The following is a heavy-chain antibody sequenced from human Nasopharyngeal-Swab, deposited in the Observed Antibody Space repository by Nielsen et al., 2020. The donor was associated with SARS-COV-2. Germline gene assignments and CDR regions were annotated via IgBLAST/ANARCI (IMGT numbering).Heavy chain of an antibody. CDR3: AREIASYYYDSSGYYYPDYYYYGMDV. J-gene: IGHJ6*02. V-gene: IGHV4-4*07. Sequence: SETLSLTCTVSGGSISSYYWSWIRQPAGKGLEWIGRINTSGSTNYNPSLKSRVTMSVDTSKNQFSLKLSSVTAADTAVYYCAREIASYYYDSSGYYYPDYYYYGMDVWGQGTTVTVSS. CDR1: GGSISSYY. CDR2: INTSGST. D-gene: IGHD3-22*01.